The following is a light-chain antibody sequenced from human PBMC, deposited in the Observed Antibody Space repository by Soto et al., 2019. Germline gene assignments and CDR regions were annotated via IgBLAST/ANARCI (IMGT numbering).Light chain of an antibody. CDR2: EVT. Sequence: ALTQPASVSGSRGQSIIISCVGRNSDVGQDKSVSWYQQGPGKAPKLLIFEVTNRPSGVSNRFSGSRSGNTASLTISGLQPDDEGDYFCVSYTDTDTLVFGTGTKVTVL. V-gene: IGLV2-14*01. CDR1: NSDVGQDKS. J-gene: IGLJ1*01. CDR3: VSYTDTDTLV.